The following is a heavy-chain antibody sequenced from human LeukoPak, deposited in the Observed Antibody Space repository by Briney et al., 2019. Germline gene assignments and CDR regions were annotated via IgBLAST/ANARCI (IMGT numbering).Heavy chain of an antibody. CDR1: GGSISSDTYY. J-gene: IGHJ4*02. CDR3: ARGLTETTYHAFFFDY. V-gene: IGHV4-39*01. Sequence: PSKTRSLTCSVSGGSISSDTYYWGWIRQPPGKGLEWNGSIYYSGSTYYDPSLESRVTISVDTSKNRFALQLSSVSAADTAVYYCARGLTETTYHAFFFDYWGQGALVTVSS. CDR2: IYYSGST. D-gene: IGHD4-17*01.